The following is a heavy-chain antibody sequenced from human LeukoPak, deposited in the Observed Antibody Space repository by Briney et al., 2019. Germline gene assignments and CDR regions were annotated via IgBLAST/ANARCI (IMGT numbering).Heavy chain of an antibody. CDR2: ISYDGSNQ. V-gene: IGHV3-30*04. D-gene: IGHD1-26*01. J-gene: IGHJ4*02. CDR1: GFTFSSYT. Sequence: GGSLRLSCAASGFTFSSYTMHWVRKAPGKGLEWVAVISYDGSNQYYADSVKGRFTISRDNSKNTLYVEMNSLISDDTAMYYCARDFPRVGAIDYWGQGTLVTVSS. CDR3: ARDFPRVGAIDY.